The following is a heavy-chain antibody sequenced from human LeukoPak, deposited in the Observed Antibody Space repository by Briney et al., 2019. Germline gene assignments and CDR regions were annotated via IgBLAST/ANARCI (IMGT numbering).Heavy chain of an antibody. Sequence: SETLSLTCAVSGGSISRSNWWSWVRQPPGKGLEWIGEIYHSGNTKYNPSLKSRVTISMDKSKNQFSLKLSSVTAADTAVYYCARQDYYDTCTWYFDLWGRGTLVTVSS. CDR3: ARQDYYDTCTWYFDL. CDR2: IYHSGNT. D-gene: IGHD3-22*01. J-gene: IGHJ2*01. V-gene: IGHV4-4*02. CDR1: GGSISRSNW.